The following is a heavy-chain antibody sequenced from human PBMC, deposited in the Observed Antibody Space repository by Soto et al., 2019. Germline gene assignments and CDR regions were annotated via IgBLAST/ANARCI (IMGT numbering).Heavy chain of an antibody. D-gene: IGHD2-21*01. CDR1: GFPFTNYW. J-gene: IGHJ4*02. Sequence: PGGSLRLSCAASGFPFTNYWMNWVRQTPGKGLMWVAGISRDGSDVCYADSVEGRFTVSRDNANNTLYLQMHSLRAEDTAMYYCACWGHIGAVGTSDFDXWGQGTVVTVSX. CDR3: ACWGHIGAVGTSDFDX. CDR2: ISRDGSDV. V-gene: IGHV3-74*01.